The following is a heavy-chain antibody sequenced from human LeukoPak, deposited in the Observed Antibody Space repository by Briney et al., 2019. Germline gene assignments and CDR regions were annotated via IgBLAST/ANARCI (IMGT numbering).Heavy chain of an antibody. D-gene: IGHD3-9*01. CDR3: ARCPHILRLSPPYYYYYMDV. J-gene: IGHJ6*03. CDR1: GGSISSSSYY. Sequence: PSETLSLTCTVSGGSISSSSYYWGWIRQPPGKGLEWIGSIYDSRSTNYNPSLKSRVTISVDTSKNQFFLKLSSVTAADTAVYYCARCPHILRLSPPYYYYYMDVWGKGTTVTVSS. V-gene: IGHV4-39*07. CDR2: IYDSRST.